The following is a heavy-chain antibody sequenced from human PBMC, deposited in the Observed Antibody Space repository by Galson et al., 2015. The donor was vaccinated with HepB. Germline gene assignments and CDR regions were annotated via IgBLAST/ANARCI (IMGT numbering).Heavy chain of an antibody. CDR1: GGSFSGYY. J-gene: IGHJ5*01. D-gene: IGHD4-11*01. CDR3: ARTYSNYWIGWFDS. V-gene: IGHV4-34*01. Sequence: SETLSLTCAVYGGSFSGYYWSWIRQPPGKGLEWIGEINHSGSTNYNPSLKSRVTISVDTSKNQFSLKLSSVTAADTAVYYCARTYSNYWIGWFDSWGQGTLVTVSS. CDR2: INHSGST.